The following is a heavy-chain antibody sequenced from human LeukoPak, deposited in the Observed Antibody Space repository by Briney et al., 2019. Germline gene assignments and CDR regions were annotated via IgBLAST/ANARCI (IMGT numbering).Heavy chain of an antibody. CDR3: ATYIQRPPGMDV. V-gene: IGHV3-48*03. J-gene: IGHJ6*02. D-gene: IGHD2-15*01. Sequence: PGGSLRLSCAASGFTFSSYEMNWVRQAPGKGLEWVSYISSSGSTIYYADSVKGRFTISRDNSKNTVYLQMNSLRAEDTALYFCATYIQRPPGMDVWGQGTTVTVSS. CDR1: GFTFSSYE. CDR2: ISSSGSTI.